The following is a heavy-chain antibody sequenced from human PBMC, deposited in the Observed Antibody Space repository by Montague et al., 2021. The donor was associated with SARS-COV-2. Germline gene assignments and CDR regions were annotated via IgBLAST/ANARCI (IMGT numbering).Heavy chain of an antibody. CDR3: ARPLVRGVPKALDV. CDR1: GGSITRNYY. D-gene: IGHD3-10*01. CDR2: IYYSGTT. V-gene: IGHV4-39*01. J-gene: IGHJ3*01. Sequence: SETLSLTCTVSGGSITRNYYWGWIRQPPGKGLGWVGNIYYSGTTFINPSLESRVTISVDASKNQFSLNLTSVTAADTAVYYCARPLVRGVPKALDVWGQGALVIVSS.